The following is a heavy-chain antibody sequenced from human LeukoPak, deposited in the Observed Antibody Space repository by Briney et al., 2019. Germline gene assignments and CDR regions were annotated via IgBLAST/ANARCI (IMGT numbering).Heavy chain of an antibody. J-gene: IGHJ4*02. D-gene: IGHD7-27*01. V-gene: IGHV4-30-4*08. Sequence: SETLSLTCTVSGGSISSGDYYWSWIRQPPGKGLEWIGYIYYSGSTYYNPSLKSRVTISVDTSKNQFSLKLSSVTAADTAVYYCAREDTRWLTGESDYFDYWGQGTLVTVSS. CDR1: GGSISSGDYY. CDR3: AREDTRWLTGESDYFDY. CDR2: IYYSGST.